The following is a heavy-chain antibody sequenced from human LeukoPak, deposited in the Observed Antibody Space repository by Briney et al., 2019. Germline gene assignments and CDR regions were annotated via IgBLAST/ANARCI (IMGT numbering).Heavy chain of an antibody. Sequence: SETLSLTCTVPGGSISSYYWSWIRQPPGKGLEWIGYIYTSGSTNCNPSLKSRVTISVDTSKNQFSLKLSSVTAADTAVYYCARLSRDGYKIDYWGQGTLVTVSS. CDR2: IYTSGST. J-gene: IGHJ4*02. CDR1: GGSISSYY. D-gene: IGHD5-24*01. V-gene: IGHV4-4*09. CDR3: ARLSRDGYKIDY.